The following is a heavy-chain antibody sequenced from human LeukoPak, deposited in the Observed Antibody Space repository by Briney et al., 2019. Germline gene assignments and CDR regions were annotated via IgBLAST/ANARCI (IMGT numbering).Heavy chain of an antibody. CDR1: GGSSSSYF. J-gene: IGHJ5*01. CDR2: IFYSGST. D-gene: IGHD3-10*01. V-gene: IGHV4-59*01. CDR3: ARGYYFGSGTLPNWFDS. Sequence: SETLSLTCTVSGGSSSSYFWSWMRQPPGKGLEWIGYIFYSGSTNYNPSLKSRVTISVDRSKNQFSLKLSSVTAADTAVYYCARGYYFGSGTLPNWFDSWGQGIPVTVSS.